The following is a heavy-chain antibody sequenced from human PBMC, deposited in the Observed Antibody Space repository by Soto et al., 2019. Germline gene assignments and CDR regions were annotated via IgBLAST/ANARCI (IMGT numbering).Heavy chain of an antibody. CDR3: ALVLLVWFGELFRRGGYDYDMDV. V-gene: IGHV4-34*04. D-gene: IGHD3-10*01. Sequence: QVQLQQWGAGLLKPSETLSLTCAVYGGSFSGYYWSWIRQTPGKGLEWIGEINDSGSTNHNPSLKSRATIVVDTPKNQFSLKLGSGTAADSAVYYCALVLLVWFGELFRRGGYDYDMDVRGKGTTVTVSS. CDR1: GGSFSGYY. J-gene: IGHJ6*03. CDR2: INDSGST.